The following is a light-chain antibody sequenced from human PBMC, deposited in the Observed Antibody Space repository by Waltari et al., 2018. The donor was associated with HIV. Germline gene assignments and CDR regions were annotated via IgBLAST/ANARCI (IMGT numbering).Light chain of an antibody. CDR3: QQYNSHSYT. Sequence: DVQMTQSPSTLSASVGDRVAITCRASQIINNWLAWYQQRPGRPPKLLIYKTSNLDSGVPVRFIGSGSGAEFTLTIDGLQPDDFATYFCQQYNSHSYTFGQGTRLDI. CDR1: QIINNW. J-gene: IGKJ2*01. V-gene: IGKV1-5*03. CDR2: KTS.